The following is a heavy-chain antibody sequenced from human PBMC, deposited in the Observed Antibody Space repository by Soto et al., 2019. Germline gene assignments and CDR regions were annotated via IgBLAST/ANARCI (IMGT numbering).Heavy chain of an antibody. D-gene: IGHD6-13*01. J-gene: IGHJ6*02. Sequence: SETLSLTCAVYGGSFSGYYWSWIRQPPGKGLEWIGEINHSGSTNYNPSLKSRVTISVDTSKNQFSLKLSSVTAAGTAVYYCARGKRNSSWFYYYYGMDVWGQGTTVTVSS. V-gene: IGHV4-34*01. CDR3: ARGKRNSSWFYYYYGMDV. CDR2: INHSGST. CDR1: GGSFSGYY.